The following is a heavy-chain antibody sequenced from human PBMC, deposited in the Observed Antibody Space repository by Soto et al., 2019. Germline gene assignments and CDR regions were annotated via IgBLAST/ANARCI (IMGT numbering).Heavy chain of an antibody. CDR1: GGSISSSIW. D-gene: IGHD6-13*01. CDR2: IYHSGST. Sequence: SETLSLTCAVSGGSISSSIWWSWVRQPPGKGLEWIGEIYHSGSTNYNPSLKSRVTISVDKSKNQFSLKLGSVTAADTAVYYCASPQRGNGFDIWGQGTMVTVSS. J-gene: IGHJ3*02. CDR3: ASPQRGNGFDI. V-gene: IGHV4-4*02.